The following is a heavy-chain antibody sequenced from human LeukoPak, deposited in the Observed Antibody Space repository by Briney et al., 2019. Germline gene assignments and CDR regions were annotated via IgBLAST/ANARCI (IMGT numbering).Heavy chain of an antibody. CDR3: VRGAGLIYSDRGGIRGYFDY. D-gene: IGHD3-22*01. V-gene: IGHV4-4*02. J-gene: IGHJ4*02. Sequence: SETLSLTCAVSGDSITNDNWWSWVRQPPGQGLEWIVEIHHSGNTNYNPSLKSRVTTSMDKSKNQVSLKVNSVTAADTAVYYCVRGAGLIYSDRGGIRGYFDYWGQGALVTVSS. CDR1: GDSITNDNW. CDR2: IHHSGNT.